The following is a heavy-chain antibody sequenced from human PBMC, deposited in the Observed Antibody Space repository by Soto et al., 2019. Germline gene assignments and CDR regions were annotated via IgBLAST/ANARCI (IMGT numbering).Heavy chain of an antibody. Sequence: GSLRLSCAASGFTFSSYAMSWVRQAPGKGLEWVSAISGSGGSTYYADSVKGRFTISRDNSKNTLYLQMNSLRAEDTAVYYCAKGTYYYGSGSYYGPFDYWGQGTLVTVSS. CDR2: ISGSGGST. CDR1: GFTFSSYA. J-gene: IGHJ4*02. D-gene: IGHD3-10*01. V-gene: IGHV3-23*01. CDR3: AKGTYYYGSGSYYGPFDY.